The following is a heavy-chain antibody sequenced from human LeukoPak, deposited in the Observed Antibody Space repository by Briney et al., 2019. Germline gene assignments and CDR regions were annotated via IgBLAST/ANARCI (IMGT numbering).Heavy chain of an antibody. J-gene: IGHJ4*02. Sequence: GGSLRLSCAASGLTVTTNYMGWVRQAPGKGGGGGSVIYNGGGTYYADSVKGRFTIYSDNSKNTLYHQMNRLRAEDAAVYYGARDRYNRGWFNFDYWGPGTLVTVSS. CDR2: IYNGGGT. CDR1: GLTVTTNY. CDR3: ARDRYNRGWFNFDY. V-gene: IGHV3-53*01. D-gene: IGHD6-19*01.